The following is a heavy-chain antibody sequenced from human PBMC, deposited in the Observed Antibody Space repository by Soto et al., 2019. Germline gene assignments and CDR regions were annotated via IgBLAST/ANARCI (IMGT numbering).Heavy chain of an antibody. J-gene: IGHJ3*02. CDR3: ARGLISGYYLYDAFDI. V-gene: IGHV4-61*08. D-gene: IGHD3-22*01. Sequence: SETLSLTCTVSGGSISSGDYYWSWIRQPPGKGLEWIGYIYYSGSTSYNPSLKSRVTISVDTSKNQFSLKLSSVTAADTAVYYCARGLISGYYLYDAFDIWGQGTMVTVSS. CDR1: GGSISSGDYY. CDR2: IYYSGST.